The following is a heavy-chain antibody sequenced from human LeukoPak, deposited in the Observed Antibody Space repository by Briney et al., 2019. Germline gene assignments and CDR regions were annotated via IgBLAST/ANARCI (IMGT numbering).Heavy chain of an antibody. Sequence: SETLSLTCTVSGGSINTYYWSWIRQPPGKGLEWLGSIDDSGKTIHNPSLKSRVTMSVDTSKNQFSLKLTSVTAADTATYYCARDLLPVTDWGQGTLVTVSS. J-gene: IGHJ4*02. CDR1: GGSINTYY. CDR2: IDDSGKT. CDR3: ARDLLPVTD. V-gene: IGHV4-59*01. D-gene: IGHD2-21*02.